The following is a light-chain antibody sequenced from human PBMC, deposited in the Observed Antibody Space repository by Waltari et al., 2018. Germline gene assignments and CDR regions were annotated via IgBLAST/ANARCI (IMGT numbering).Light chain of an antibody. CDR1: SSNIGAGYD. V-gene: IGLV1-40*01. CDR3: QSYDSSLSAHVV. Sequence: QSVLTQPPSVSGAPGQRVTISCTGSSSNIGAGYDVHWYQQRPGTAPKLLIYANSNRPSGVPDRFSGSKSGTSASLAITGLQAEDEADYYCQSYDSSLSAHVVFGGGTKLTVL. CDR2: ANS. J-gene: IGLJ2*01.